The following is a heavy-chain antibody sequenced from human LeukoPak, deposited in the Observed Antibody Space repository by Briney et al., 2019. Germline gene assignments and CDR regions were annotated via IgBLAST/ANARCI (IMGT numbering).Heavy chain of an antibody. V-gene: IGHV3-23*01. CDR3: AXXXXXXXXAQPXG. CDR2: VSGSGGST. D-gene: IGHD2-2*01. J-gene: IGHJ4*02. CDR1: GFTFTTYA. Sequence: GGSLRLSCATSGFTFTTYAMSWVRQAPGKGLEWVSTVSGSGGSTYYADSVKGRFTISRDNSKSTLYLQMNSLRVEDTAIYYCAXXXXXXXXAQPXGWGQGT.